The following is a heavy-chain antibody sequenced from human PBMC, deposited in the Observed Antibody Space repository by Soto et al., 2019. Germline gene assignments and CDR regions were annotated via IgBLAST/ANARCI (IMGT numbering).Heavy chain of an antibody. CDR3: ARDQGDAPDY. V-gene: IGHV3-74*01. Sequence: GGSLRLSCAASGFTFSSYWMHWVRQAPGKGLVWVSRINPDGSSTSYADSVKGRFTISRDNAKNTLNLQMNSLRAEDTAVYFCARDQGDAPDYWGQGSMVTVSS. CDR2: INPDGSST. CDR1: GFTFSSYW. J-gene: IGHJ4*02. D-gene: IGHD2-21*01.